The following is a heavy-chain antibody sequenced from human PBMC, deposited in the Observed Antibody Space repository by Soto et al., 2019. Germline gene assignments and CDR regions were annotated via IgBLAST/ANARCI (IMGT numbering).Heavy chain of an antibody. Sequence: PGGSLRLSCAASGFTFSSYSMNWVRQAPGKGLEWVSSISSSSSYIYYADSVKGRFTISRDNAKNSLYLQMNSLRAEDTAVYYCARRDDNHDAFDIWGQGTMVTVSS. CDR2: ISSSSSYI. CDR1: GFTFSSYS. J-gene: IGHJ3*02. CDR3: ARRDDNHDAFDI. V-gene: IGHV3-21*01. D-gene: IGHD3-9*01.